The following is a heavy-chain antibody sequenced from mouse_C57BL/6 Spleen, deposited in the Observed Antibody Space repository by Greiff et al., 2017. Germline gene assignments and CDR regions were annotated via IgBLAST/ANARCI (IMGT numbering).Heavy chain of an antibody. J-gene: IGHJ2*01. Sequence: DVQLVESGGGLVKPGGSLKLSCAASGFTFSDYGMHWVRQAPEKGLEWVAYISSGSSTIYYADTVKGRFTISRDNAKNTLFLQMTSLRSEDTAMYYCARPGYGYDGPFDYWGQGTTLTVSS. CDR3: ARPGYGYDGPFDY. CDR1: GFTFSDYG. V-gene: IGHV5-17*01. D-gene: IGHD2-2*01. CDR2: ISSGSSTI.